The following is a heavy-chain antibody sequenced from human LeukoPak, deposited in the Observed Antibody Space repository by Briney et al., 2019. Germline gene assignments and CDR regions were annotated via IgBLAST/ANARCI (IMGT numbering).Heavy chain of an antibody. CDR1: GGSISSSSYY. Sequence: SETLSLTCTVSGGSISSSSYYWGWIRQPPGKGLEWIGSIYYSGSTYYNPSLKSRVTISVDTSKNQFSLKLSSVTAADTAVYYCARYLPGGYYYGSGSHFDYWGQGTLVTVSS. D-gene: IGHD3-10*01. CDR2: IYYSGST. CDR3: ARYLPGGYYYGSGSHFDY. J-gene: IGHJ4*02. V-gene: IGHV4-39*07.